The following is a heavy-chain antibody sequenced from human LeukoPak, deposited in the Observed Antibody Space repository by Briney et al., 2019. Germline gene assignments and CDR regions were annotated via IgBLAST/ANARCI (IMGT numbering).Heavy chain of an antibody. V-gene: IGHV4-39*01. CDR3: ARTLGWASSRYPFDG. CDR2: MYYSGNT. J-gene: IGHJ4*02. D-gene: IGHD3-16*02. CDR1: GGSISSSNYY. Sequence: SETLSLTCTVSGGSISSSNYYWGWIRQPPGKGLEWIGSMYYSGNTDYNPSLKSRVTISVDTSKNQFSLKVNSVAAADTAVYYCARTLGWASSRYPFDGWGQGTLVTVSS.